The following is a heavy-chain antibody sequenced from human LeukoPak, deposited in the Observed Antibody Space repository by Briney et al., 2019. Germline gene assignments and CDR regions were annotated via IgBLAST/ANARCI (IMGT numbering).Heavy chain of an antibody. J-gene: IGHJ4*02. D-gene: IGHD6-6*01. Sequence: GGSLRLSCAASGFTFTNYWMHWVRQAPGMGLVWVSRLPPNELGIIYADSVKGRFTVSRDNAKNTVYLQMNNLRADDTAMYYCVGTIASRGSEYWGQGALVTVSS. CDR1: GFTFTNYW. CDR2: LPPNELGI. CDR3: VGTIASRGSEY. V-gene: IGHV3-74*01.